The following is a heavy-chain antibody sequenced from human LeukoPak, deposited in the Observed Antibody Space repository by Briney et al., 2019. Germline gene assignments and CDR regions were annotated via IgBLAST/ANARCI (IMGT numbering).Heavy chain of an antibody. CDR1: GFTFSDYY. CDR2: ISGSGNTI. D-gene: IGHD6-13*01. CDR3: ARDLEQQMVLGRFDP. Sequence: PGGSLRFSCAASGFTFSDYYMNWIRQAPGKGLEWISYISGSGNTIYQADSVKGRFTISRDNAKNSLFLQMNSLRADDTAVYYCARDLEQQMVLGRFDPWGQGTLVIVSS. V-gene: IGHV3-11*01. J-gene: IGHJ5*02.